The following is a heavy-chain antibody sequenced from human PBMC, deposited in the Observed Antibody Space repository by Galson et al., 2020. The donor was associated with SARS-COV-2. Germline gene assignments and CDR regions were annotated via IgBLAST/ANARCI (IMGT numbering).Heavy chain of an antibody. CDR3: AREKTSGSYYNGWFDP. CDR1: GFTFSSYG. V-gene: IGHV3-30*03. CDR2: ISYDGSNK. J-gene: IGHJ5*02. Sequence: QLGESLKISCAASGFTFSSYGMHWVRQAPGKGLEWVAVISYDGSNKYYADSVKGRFTISRDNSKNTLYLQMNSLRAEDTAVYYCAREKTSGSYYNGWFDPWGQGTLVTVSS. D-gene: IGHD3-10*01.